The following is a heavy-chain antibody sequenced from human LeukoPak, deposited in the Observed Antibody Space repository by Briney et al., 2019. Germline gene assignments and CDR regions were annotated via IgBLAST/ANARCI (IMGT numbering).Heavy chain of an antibody. CDR1: GFTFSSYA. Sequence: GGSLRLSCAASGFTFSSYAMSWVRQAPGKGLEWVSAISGSGGSTYYADSVKGRFTISRDNSKNTLYLQMNSLRAEDTAVYYCAKDRCSGGTRRCSLWGDYFDYWGQGTLVTVSS. V-gene: IGHV3-23*01. CDR2: ISGSGGST. CDR3: AKDRCSGGTRRCSLWGDYFDY. D-gene: IGHD2-15*01. J-gene: IGHJ4*02.